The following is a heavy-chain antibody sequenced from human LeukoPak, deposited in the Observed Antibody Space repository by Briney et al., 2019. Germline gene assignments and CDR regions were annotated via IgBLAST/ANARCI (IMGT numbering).Heavy chain of an antibody. D-gene: IGHD6-13*01. J-gene: IGHJ5*02. V-gene: IGHV4-4*07. CDR1: GGSISSYY. Sequence: PETLSLTCTVSGGSISSYYWSWIRQPAGKGLEWIGRIYTSGSTNYNPSLKSRVTMSVDTSKNQFSLKLSSVTAADTAVYYCARDPYPSGSYSSSWALGWFDPWGQGTLVTVSS. CDR3: ARDPYPSGSYSSSWALGWFDP. CDR2: IYTSGST.